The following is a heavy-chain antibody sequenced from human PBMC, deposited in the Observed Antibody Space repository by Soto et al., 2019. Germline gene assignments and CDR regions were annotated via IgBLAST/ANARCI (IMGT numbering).Heavy chain of an antibody. CDR3: SKVFVATGGSGGWRWSFDS. Sequence: EVQLLESGGGLVQPGGSLGLSCAASGFTFSSFAMSWVRQAPGKGLEWVSATSGSGGTTYYADSVKGRFTISRDNSKNTLYLHMNSLRAEDAAIYYCSKVFVATGGSGGWRWSFDSWGQGALVTVSS. CDR1: GFTFSSFA. J-gene: IGHJ4*02. D-gene: IGHD6-25*01. V-gene: IGHV3-23*01. CDR2: TSGSGGTT.